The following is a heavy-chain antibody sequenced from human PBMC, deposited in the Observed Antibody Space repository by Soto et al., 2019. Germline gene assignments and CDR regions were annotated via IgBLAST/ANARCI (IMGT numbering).Heavy chain of an antibody. CDR3: ARDVHAGCTPYFDP. D-gene: IGHD2-8*01. V-gene: IGHV4-59*01. Sequence: PSQPQSVPWIVSGGSMISFHWRWIRQFPGKGLEWIAYTSYTGNTNYNPSLKSRVTISMDTSKNQLSLKLTSMTAADTAVYYRARDVHAGCTPYFDPWRQGTLDTVSS. CDR1: GGSMISFH. J-gene: IGHJ5*02. CDR2: TSYTGNT.